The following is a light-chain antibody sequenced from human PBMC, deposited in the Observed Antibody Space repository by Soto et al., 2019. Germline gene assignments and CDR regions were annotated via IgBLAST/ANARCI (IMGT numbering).Light chain of an antibody. CDR2: RNN. V-gene: IGLV1-47*01. CDR3: AAWDDSLSAVV. CDR1: ISNLGSNF. Sequence: QSVLTQPPSASGTPGQRVIISCSGSISNLGSNFIYWYQQLPGAAPKLLISRNNERPSGVPDRFSGSKSGTSASLAISGLRSEDEADYHCAAWDDSLSAVVFGGGTNLTVL. J-gene: IGLJ3*02.